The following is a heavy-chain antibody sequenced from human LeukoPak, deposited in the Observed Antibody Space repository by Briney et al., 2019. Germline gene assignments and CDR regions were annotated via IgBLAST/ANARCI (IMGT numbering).Heavy chain of an antibody. CDR2: VVGSSST. V-gene: IGHV3-21*01. Sequence: GGSLRLSCAASGFTFSNFAMTWVRQAPGKGLEWVSSVVGSSSTYYADSLKGRFTISRDNAKNSLYLQMNSLRAEDTAVYYCARIGAGSSRDYWGQGTLVTVSS. CDR3: ARIGAGSSRDY. D-gene: IGHD6-13*01. J-gene: IGHJ4*02. CDR1: GFTFSNFA.